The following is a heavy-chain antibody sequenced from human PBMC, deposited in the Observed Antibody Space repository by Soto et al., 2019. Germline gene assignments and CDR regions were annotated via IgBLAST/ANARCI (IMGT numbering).Heavy chain of an antibody. CDR1: GFSLSTSGVG. D-gene: IGHD2-15*01. CDR2: IYWDDDK. J-gene: IGHJ6*02. V-gene: IGHV2-5*02. CDR3: SYLPCSGGSCYWFSFSGMDV. Sequence: QITLKESGPTLVKPTQTLTLTCTFSGFSLSTSGVGVAWIRQPPGKALEWLALIYWDDDKRYRPSLESRLTIPKDTSKNQLVLTMANMDSVDTATYSCSYLPCSGGSCYWFSFSGMDVWGQGTTVTVSS.